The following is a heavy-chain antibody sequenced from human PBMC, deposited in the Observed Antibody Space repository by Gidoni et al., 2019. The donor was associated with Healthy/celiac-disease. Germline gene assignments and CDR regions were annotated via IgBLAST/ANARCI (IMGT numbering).Heavy chain of an antibody. CDR1: GGSFSGYY. D-gene: IGHD6-19*01. CDR2: INHSGST. J-gene: IGHJ4*02. Sequence: QVQLQQWGAGLLKPSETLSLTCAVYGGSFSGYYWSWIRQPPGKGLVWIGAINHSGSTNYNPSLKRRVTISVDTSKNQFSLKLSSVTAADTAVYYCARGGKQWLVPLAFDYWGQGTLVTVSS. V-gene: IGHV4-34*01. CDR3: ARGGKQWLVPLAFDY.